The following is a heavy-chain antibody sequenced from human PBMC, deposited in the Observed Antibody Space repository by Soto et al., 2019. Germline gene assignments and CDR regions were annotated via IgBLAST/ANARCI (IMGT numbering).Heavy chain of an antibody. CDR3: ASFYGDYYFDY. CDR2: INHSGST. V-gene: IGHV4-34*01. J-gene: IGHJ4*02. CDR1: GGSFSGYY. D-gene: IGHD4-17*01. Sequence: SETLSLTCAGYGGSFSGYYWSWIRQPPGKGLEWIGEINHSGSTNYNPSLKSRVTISVDTSKNQFSLKLSSVTAADTAVYYCASFYGDYYFDYWGQGTLVTVSS.